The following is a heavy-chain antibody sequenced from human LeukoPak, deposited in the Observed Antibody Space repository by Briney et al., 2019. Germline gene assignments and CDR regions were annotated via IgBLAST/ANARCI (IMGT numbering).Heavy chain of an antibody. Sequence: SETLSLTCTLSGGSISSNYWSWIRQPPGKGLEWIGYCHYSGNTNYNPSLKSRATISVDMSKNQFSLTLNSVTAADTAVYCCARSASSTSRSAFDIWGQGTRVTASS. CDR1: GGSISSNY. CDR3: ARSASSTSRSAFDI. V-gene: IGHV4-59*13. J-gene: IGHJ3*02. CDR2: CHYSGNT.